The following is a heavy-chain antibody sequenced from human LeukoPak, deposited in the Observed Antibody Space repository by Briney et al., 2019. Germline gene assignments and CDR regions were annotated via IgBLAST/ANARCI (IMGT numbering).Heavy chain of an antibody. V-gene: IGHV3-7*03. CDR2: VKQDGSEK. D-gene: IGHD2-21*02. J-gene: IGHJ4*02. CDR1: GFTFSSNW. CDR3: ATPMVVTATHDY. Sequence: GGSLRLSCAASGFTFSSNWMSWVRQAPGKGLEWVANVKQDGSEKYYVDSVKGRFTISRDNGKNSLYLQMNSLRAEDTAVYYCATPMVVTATHDYWGQGTLVTVSS.